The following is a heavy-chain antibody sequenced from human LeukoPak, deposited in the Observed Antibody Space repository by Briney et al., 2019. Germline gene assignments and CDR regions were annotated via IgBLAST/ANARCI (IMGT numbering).Heavy chain of an antibody. CDR1: DDSITMYY. D-gene: IGHD6-25*01. Sequence: SETLSLTCSVSDDSITMYYWTWIRQPPEKGLEWIGSIYHSGSTNYNPSLKSRVTISVDKSKNQFSLKLSSVTAADTAVYYCASGFSSGEFDYWGQGTLVTVSS. CDR2: IYHSGST. CDR3: ASGFSSGEFDY. J-gene: IGHJ4*02. V-gene: IGHV4-38-2*02.